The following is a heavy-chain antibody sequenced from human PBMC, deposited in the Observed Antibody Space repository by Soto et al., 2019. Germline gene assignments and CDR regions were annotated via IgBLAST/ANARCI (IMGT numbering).Heavy chain of an antibody. D-gene: IGHD3-9*01. CDR1: GGSISSYY. J-gene: IGHJ4*02. Sequence: VSGGSISSYYWSWIRQPPGKGLEWIGYIYYSGSTNYNPSLKSRVTISVDTSKNQFSLKLSSVTAADTAVYYCARSTYYDILTGYHPFDYWGQGTLVTVSS. CDR3: ARSTYYDILTGYHPFDY. V-gene: IGHV4-59*01. CDR2: IYYSGST.